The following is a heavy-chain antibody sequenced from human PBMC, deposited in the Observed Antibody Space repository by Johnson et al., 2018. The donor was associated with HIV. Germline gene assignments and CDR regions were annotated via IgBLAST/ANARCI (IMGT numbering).Heavy chain of an antibody. D-gene: IGHD7-27*01. V-gene: IGHV3-30*19. CDR3: ARESRLGPLAHAFDI. CDR2: ISYDGSNK. CDR1: GFTFSYYG. Sequence: QEQLVESGGGLVQPGGSLRLSCATSGFTFSYYGLHWVRQAPGVGLEWVAVISYDGSNKYYADSVKGRFTISRDNSKNTLYLQMNSLRAEDTAVYYCARESRLGPLAHAFDIWGQGTMVTVSS. J-gene: IGHJ3*02.